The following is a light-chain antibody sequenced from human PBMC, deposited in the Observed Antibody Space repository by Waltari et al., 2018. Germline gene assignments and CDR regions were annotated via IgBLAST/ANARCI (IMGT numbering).Light chain of an antibody. Sequence: ETVLTQSPGRLSSSPGESVTLSCRASQSVSRALAWYQQKPGQAPRLLIFGASNRATGIPDRFSGSGSETDFSLTISRLEPEDFAVYYCQHYVRLPATFGRGTKVEIK. CDR1: QSVSRA. CDR2: GAS. J-gene: IGKJ1*01. CDR3: QHYVRLPAT. V-gene: IGKV3-20*01.